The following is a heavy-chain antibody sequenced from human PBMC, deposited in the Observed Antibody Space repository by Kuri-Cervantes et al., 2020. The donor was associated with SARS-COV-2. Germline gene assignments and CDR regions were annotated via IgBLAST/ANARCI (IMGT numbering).Heavy chain of an antibody. J-gene: IGHJ4*02. Sequence: LRLSCTVPGGSISSSGHYWSWIRQHPGKGLEWLGYTYESGRTYYSPSLKGRVTISVDTSKNQFSLKLSSVTAADTAVYYCARGENTIWEFDYWGQGTLVTCYS. CDR1: GGSISSSGHY. V-gene: IGHV4-31*03. D-gene: IGHD2/OR15-2a*01. CDR3: ARGENTIWEFDY. CDR2: TYESGRT.